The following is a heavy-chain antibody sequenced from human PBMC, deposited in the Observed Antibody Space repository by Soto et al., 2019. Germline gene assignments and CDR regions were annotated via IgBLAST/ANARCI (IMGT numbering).Heavy chain of an antibody. CDR1: GGTFSSYA. CDR2: IIPIFGTA. V-gene: IGHV1-69*01. J-gene: IGHJ4*02. CDR3: ARDCLAAADPTPPCH. Sequence: QVQPVQSGAEVKKPGSSVKVSCKASGGTFSSYAISWVRQAPGQGLEWMGGIIPIFGTANYAQKFQGRVTITADESTSTAYMELSSLRSEDTAVYYCARDCLAAADPTPPCHWGQGTLVTVSS. D-gene: IGHD6-13*01.